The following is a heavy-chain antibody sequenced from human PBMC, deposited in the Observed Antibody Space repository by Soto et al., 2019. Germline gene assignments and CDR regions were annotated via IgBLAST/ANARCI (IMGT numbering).Heavy chain of an antibody. Sequence: EVQLVESGGGLVQPGGSLRLSCAASGFTFSSYWMSWVRQAPGKGLEWVAIIKQDGSEKYYVDSVKGRFTISRDNAKNSLYLQMNSLRAEDTAVYYCARVNAAAGQGWFDPWGQGTLVTVSS. D-gene: IGHD6-13*01. J-gene: IGHJ5*02. V-gene: IGHV3-7*01. CDR2: IKQDGSEK. CDR3: ARVNAAAGQGWFDP. CDR1: GFTFSSYW.